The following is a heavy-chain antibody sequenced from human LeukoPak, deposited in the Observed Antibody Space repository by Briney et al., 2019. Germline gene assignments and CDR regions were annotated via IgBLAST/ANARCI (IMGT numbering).Heavy chain of an antibody. CDR1: GGSISSYY. CDR3: ARHSGGGPDYYGSGSYYNSENWFDA. CDR2: IYYSGST. Sequence: PSETLSLTCTVSGGSISSYYWSWIRQPPGKGLEWIGYIYYSGSTNYNPSLKSRVTISVDTSKNQFSLKLSSVTAADTAVYYCARHSGGGPDYYGSGSYYNSENWFDAWGQGTLVTVSS. D-gene: IGHD3-10*01. J-gene: IGHJ5*02. V-gene: IGHV4-59*08.